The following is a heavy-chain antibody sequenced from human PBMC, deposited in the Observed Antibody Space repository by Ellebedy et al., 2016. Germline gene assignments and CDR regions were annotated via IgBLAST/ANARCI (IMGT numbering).Heavy chain of an antibody. CDR3: ARVQVNWGPEWGNAFDI. CDR2: IYYSGST. D-gene: IGHD7-27*01. CDR1: GGSISSYY. V-gene: IGHV4-59*01. J-gene: IGHJ3*02. Sequence: SETLSLXXTVSGGSISSYYWSWIRQPPGKGLEWIGYIYYSGSTNYNPSLKSRVTISVDTSKNQFSLKLSSVTAADTAVYYCARVQVNWGPEWGNAFDIWGQGTMVTVSS.